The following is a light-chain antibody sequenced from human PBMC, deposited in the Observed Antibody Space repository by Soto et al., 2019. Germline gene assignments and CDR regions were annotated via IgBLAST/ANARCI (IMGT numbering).Light chain of an antibody. CDR2: EVS. CDR3: SSFTNTITRYA. Sequence: QSVLTQPASVSGSPGQSITISCTGTSSDVGGYNYVSWFQHHPGKAPKLIIYEVSYRPSGVSNRFSGSKSGDTASLTISGLQAEDEADYYCSSFTNTITRYAFGPGTKLTVL. V-gene: IGLV2-14*01. CDR1: SSDVGGYNY. J-gene: IGLJ1*01.